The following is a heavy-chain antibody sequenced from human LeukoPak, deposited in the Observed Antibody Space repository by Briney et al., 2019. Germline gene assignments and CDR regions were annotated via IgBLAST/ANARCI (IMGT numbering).Heavy chain of an antibody. CDR2: IKQDGSEK. CDR3: AKDISRWLQPDAFDI. J-gene: IGHJ3*02. CDR1: GFTFSSYW. Sequence: GGSLRLSCAASGFTFSSYWMSWVRQAPGKGLEWVANIKQDGSEKYYVDSVKGRFTISRDNAKNSLYLQMNSLRAEDTALYYCAKDISRWLQPDAFDIWGQGTMVTVSS. V-gene: IGHV3-7*03. D-gene: IGHD5-24*01.